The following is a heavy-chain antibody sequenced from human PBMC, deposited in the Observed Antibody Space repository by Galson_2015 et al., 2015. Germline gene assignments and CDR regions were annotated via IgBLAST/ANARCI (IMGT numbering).Heavy chain of an antibody. Sequence: SLRLSCAASGFTFSSYGMHWVRQAPGKGLEWVAVIWYDGSNKYYADSVKGRFTISRDNSKNTLYLQMNSLRAEDTAVYYCARAHIVVVTDPWGTYDYWGQGTLVTVSS. J-gene: IGHJ4*02. CDR2: IWYDGSNK. V-gene: IGHV3-33*01. CDR1: GFTFSSYG. CDR3: ARAHIVVVTDPWGTYDY. D-gene: IGHD2-21*02.